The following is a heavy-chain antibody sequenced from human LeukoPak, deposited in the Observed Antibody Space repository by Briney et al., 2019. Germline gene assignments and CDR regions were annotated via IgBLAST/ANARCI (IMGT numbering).Heavy chain of an antibody. J-gene: IGHJ4*02. Sequence: GGSLRLSCAASGFTFGSYAMYWVRQAPGKGLEWVSGIFGSGGSAHYADSVKGRFTISRDNSKNTVYLQMDSLRVEDTAIYYGAKTTTGYSSGRYPAWPIDYWGQGTLVTVSS. CDR2: IFGSGGSA. V-gene: IGHV3-23*01. CDR1: GFTFGSYA. CDR3: AKTTTGYSSGRYPAWPIDY. D-gene: IGHD2-15*01.